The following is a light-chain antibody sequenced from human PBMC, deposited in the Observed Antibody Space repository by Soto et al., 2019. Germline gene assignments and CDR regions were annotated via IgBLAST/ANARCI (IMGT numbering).Light chain of an antibody. CDR3: QQYQNWPPWT. CDR2: GAS. CDR1: QSVNSN. J-gene: IGKJ1*01. Sequence: EIVMTQSPATLSLSPGERATLSRRASQSVNSNLAWYQQKPGQSPRLLIHGASTRSTGIPARFSGSGSGTEFTLTISSLQSEDFAVYYCQQYQNWPPWTFGQGTKVEI. V-gene: IGKV3-15*01.